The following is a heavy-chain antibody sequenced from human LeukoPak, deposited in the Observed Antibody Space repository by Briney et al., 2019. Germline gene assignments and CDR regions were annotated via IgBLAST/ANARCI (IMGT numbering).Heavy chain of an antibody. Sequence: GGSLRLSCAASGFTFSSYWMSWVRQAPGKGLEWVANIKQDGSEKYYVDSVKGRFTISRDNAKNSLYLQMNSLRAEDTAVYYCARDRDDFWSGYYNSDYWGQGTLVTVSS. CDR3: ARDRDDFWSGYYNSDY. J-gene: IGHJ4*02. CDR1: GFTFSSYW. CDR2: IKQDGSEK. D-gene: IGHD3-3*01. V-gene: IGHV3-7*01.